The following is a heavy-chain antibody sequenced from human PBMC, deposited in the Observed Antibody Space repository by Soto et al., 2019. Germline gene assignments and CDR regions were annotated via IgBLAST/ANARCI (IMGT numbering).Heavy chain of an antibody. CDR3: ARDPYHVLMVNAPNLYGMDV. J-gene: IGHJ6*02. CDR2: ISTYNGNA. D-gene: IGHD2-8*01. V-gene: IGHV1-18*01. CDR1: GYTFTTYD. Sequence: ASVKVSCKASGYTFTTYDISWVRQAPGQGLEWMGRISTYNGNANYPQSLQGRLTMTTDTSTTTAYMELRSLRSDDTAVYYCARDPYHVLMVNAPNLYGMDVWGQGTTVTVSS.